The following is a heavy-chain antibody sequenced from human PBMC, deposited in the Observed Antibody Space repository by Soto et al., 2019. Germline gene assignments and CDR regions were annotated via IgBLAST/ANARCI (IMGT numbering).Heavy chain of an antibody. J-gene: IGHJ4*02. D-gene: IGHD2-15*01. CDR3: ARDLGYCSGGSCYEYYFDY. CDR2: ISSSSSYI. V-gene: IGHV3-21*01. CDR1: GFTFSSYS. Sequence: PGGSLRLSCAASGFTFSSYSMNWVRQAPGKGLEWVSSISSSSSYIYYADSVKGRFTISRDNAKNSLYLQMNSLRAEDTAVYYCARDLGYCSGGSCYEYYFDYWGQGTLVTVSS.